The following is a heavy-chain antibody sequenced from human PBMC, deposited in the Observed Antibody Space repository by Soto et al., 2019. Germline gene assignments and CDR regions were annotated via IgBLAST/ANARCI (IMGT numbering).Heavy chain of an antibody. CDR3: ARDGIVYSYGYGA. D-gene: IGHD5-18*01. CDR2: INGDGTKI. J-gene: IGHJ4*02. V-gene: IGHV3-74*01. CDR1: GFTFSSYW. Sequence: GGALGLCCAASGFTFSSYWMHWVRQVPGKGLMWVSHINGDGTKISYADSVKGRFTISRDNANSTLYLEMTSLTVDDTAVYFCARDGIVYSYGYGAWGQGTRVPVSS.